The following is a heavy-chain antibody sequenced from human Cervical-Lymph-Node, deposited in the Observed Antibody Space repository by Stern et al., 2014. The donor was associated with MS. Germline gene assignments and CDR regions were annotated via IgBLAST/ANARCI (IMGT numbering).Heavy chain of an antibody. J-gene: IGHJ4*02. Sequence: MQLVESGVEVKKLGASGKVSCKAFGYTFNGNYMHWVRQAPGKGLEWMGRINGNSGATDYAQKFQGRVTMTRDTSISTAYLELNRLTSDDTAVYYCARHGSGLVWGQGTLVIVSA. V-gene: IGHV1-2*06. D-gene: IGHD3-10*01. CDR2: INGNSGAT. CDR1: GYTFNGNY. CDR3: ARHGSGLV.